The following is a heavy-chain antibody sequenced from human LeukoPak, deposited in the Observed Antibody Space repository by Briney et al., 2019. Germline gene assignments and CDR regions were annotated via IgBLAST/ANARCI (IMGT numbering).Heavy chain of an antibody. CDR3: ARGWAYYYDSSVFDY. J-gene: IGHJ4*02. CDR1: GGSISTFY. Sequence: SETLSLTCTVSGGSISTFYWSWLRQPPGKGLEWIGYIYYSGSTNYNPSLKSRVTISVDTSKNQFSLKLSSVTAADTAVYYCARGWAYYYDSSVFDYWGQGTLVTVSS. D-gene: IGHD3-22*01. V-gene: IGHV4-59*08. CDR2: IYYSGST.